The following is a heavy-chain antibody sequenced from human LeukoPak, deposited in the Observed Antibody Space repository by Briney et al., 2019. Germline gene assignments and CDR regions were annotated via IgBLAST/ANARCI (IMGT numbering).Heavy chain of an antibody. Sequence: SETLSLTCTVSGGSISSRNWWSWVRQPPGKGLEWIGEIYHSGSTNYNPSLKTRVTISVDKSKNQFSLKLSSVTAADTAVYYCARASHDYGDYSHFDYWGQGTLVTVSS. CDR2: IYHSGST. D-gene: IGHD4-17*01. CDR1: GGSISSRNW. V-gene: IGHV4-4*02. J-gene: IGHJ4*02. CDR3: ARASHDYGDYSHFDY.